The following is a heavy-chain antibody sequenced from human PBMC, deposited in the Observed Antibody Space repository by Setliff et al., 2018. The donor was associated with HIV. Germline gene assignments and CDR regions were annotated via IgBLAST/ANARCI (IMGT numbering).Heavy chain of an antibody. Sequence: PSETLSLTCTVSGGSISSGSYYWSWIRQPAGKGLEWIGHIHTSGSTNYNPSLKSRVTISVDTSKNQFSLKLSSVTAADTAVYYCARGSIGLGSYRNAYYFDFWGQGVLVTVSS. CDR3: ARGSIGLGSYRNAYYFDF. V-gene: IGHV4-61*09. CDR1: GGSISSGSYY. D-gene: IGHD1-26*01. CDR2: IHTSGST. J-gene: IGHJ4*02.